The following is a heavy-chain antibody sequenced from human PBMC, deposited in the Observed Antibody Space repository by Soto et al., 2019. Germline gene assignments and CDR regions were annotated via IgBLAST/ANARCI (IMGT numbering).Heavy chain of an antibody. CDR2: INGGNGNT. Sequence: QVQLVQSGAEEKKPGASVKVSCKASGYTFTSYAMHWVRQAPGQRLGWMGWINGGNGNTKYSQKFQGRVTITRDTSASTAYMELSSLTSEDTAVYYCARADGPGFVGPWGQGTLVTVSS. V-gene: IGHV1-3*05. CDR1: GYTFTSYA. J-gene: IGHJ5*02. D-gene: IGHD2-2*01. CDR3: ARADGPGFVGP.